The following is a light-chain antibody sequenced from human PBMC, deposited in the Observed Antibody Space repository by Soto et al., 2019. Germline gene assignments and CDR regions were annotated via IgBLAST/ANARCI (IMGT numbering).Light chain of an antibody. J-gene: IGLJ3*02. CDR2: GNS. V-gene: IGLV1-40*01. CDR1: SSNIGAGYD. Sequence: QAVVTQPPSVSGAPGQRVTISCTGSSSNIGAGYDVHWYQQLPGTAPKLLIYGNSNRPSGVPDRFSGSKSGTSASLAITGLQAEDEADYYCQSYDSSLSGSGVFGGGTKLTV. CDR3: QSYDSSLSGSGV.